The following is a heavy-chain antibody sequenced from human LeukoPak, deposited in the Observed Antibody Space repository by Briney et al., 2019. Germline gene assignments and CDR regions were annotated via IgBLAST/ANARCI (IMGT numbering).Heavy chain of an antibody. CDR2: INPNSGGT. Sequence: ASVKVSCKASGYTFTGYYMHWVRQAPGQGLEWMGWINPNSGGTNYAQKFQGRVTMTRDTSISTAYMELSRLRSDDTAVYYCARVEMIATSVPVSWGQGTLVTVSS. CDR1: GYTFTGYY. D-gene: IGHD2-21*01. V-gene: IGHV1-2*02. J-gene: IGHJ5*02. CDR3: ARVEMIATSVPVS.